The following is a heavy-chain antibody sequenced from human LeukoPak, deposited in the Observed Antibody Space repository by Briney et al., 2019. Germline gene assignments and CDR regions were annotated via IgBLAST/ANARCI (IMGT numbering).Heavy chain of an antibody. CDR2: IYPSGSA. CDR3: SRGDFSYGFD. CDR1: GGSINSGSYF. Sequence: SQTLSLTCTVSGGSINSGSYFWSWIRQPAGKGLEWIGRIYPSGSANYNPSLKSRVTISVDLSKNQFSLKLSSVTAADTAVYYCSRGDFSYGFDWGQGTLVTVSS. D-gene: IGHD5-18*01. V-gene: IGHV4-61*02. J-gene: IGHJ4*02.